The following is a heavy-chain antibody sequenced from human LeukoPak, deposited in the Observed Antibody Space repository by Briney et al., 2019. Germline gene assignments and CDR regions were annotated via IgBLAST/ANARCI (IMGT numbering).Heavy chain of an antibody. V-gene: IGHV3-7*03. D-gene: IGHD6-19*01. CDR3: ASSVFSFSGSQWDPFDI. CDR2: IKQDGSET. J-gene: IGHJ3*02. Sequence: GGSLRLSCAASGFIFTTYWMTWVRQAPGKGLEWVANIKQDGSETYYVDSVKGRFTIFRDNTKNSLHLQMINLGAEDTAMYYCASSVFSFSGSQWDPFDIWGQGTMVTVSS. CDR1: GFIFTTYW.